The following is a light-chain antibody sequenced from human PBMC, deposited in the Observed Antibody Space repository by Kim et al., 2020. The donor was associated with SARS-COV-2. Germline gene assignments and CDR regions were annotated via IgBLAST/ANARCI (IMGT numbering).Light chain of an antibody. CDR1: KLGDKY. Sequence: SPCQTVSIPCSGDKLGDKYACWYQQKPGQSPVLVIYQDSKRPSGIPERFSGSNSGNTATLTISGTQAMDEADYYCQAWDSSTLYVFGTGTKVTVL. CDR2: QDS. V-gene: IGLV3-1*01. J-gene: IGLJ1*01. CDR3: QAWDSSTLYV.